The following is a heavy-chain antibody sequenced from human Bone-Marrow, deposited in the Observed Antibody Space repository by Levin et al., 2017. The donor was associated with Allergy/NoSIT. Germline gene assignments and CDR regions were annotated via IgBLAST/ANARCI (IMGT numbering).Heavy chain of an antibody. V-gene: IGHV4-39*07. D-gene: IGHD1-26*01. CDR1: GVSLSSSFYY. Sequence: SETLSLSCSVSGVSLSSSFYYWAWVRQPPGKGLQWIGTIYYDGVTYYNSSLQSRVTMSLDLSKNQFYLRLPSVAATDTAVYYCVRSSVGATRAFDVWGQGTMVTVSS. CDR2: IYYDGVT. J-gene: IGHJ3*01. CDR3: VRSSVGATRAFDV.